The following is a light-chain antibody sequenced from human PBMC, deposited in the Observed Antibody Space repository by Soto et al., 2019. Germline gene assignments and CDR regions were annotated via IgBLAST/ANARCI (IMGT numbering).Light chain of an antibody. Sequence: QSVLTQPPSVSGAPGQRVTISCTGSSSNIGAGYDVHWYQQLPGTAPKLLIYGNNNRPSGVPDRFSGSKSGTSASLAITGVQAEDEADYYCQCYDSSLSGWVFGGGTKLAVL. V-gene: IGLV1-40*01. J-gene: IGLJ3*02. CDR2: GNN. CDR1: SSNIGAGYD. CDR3: QCYDSSLSGWV.